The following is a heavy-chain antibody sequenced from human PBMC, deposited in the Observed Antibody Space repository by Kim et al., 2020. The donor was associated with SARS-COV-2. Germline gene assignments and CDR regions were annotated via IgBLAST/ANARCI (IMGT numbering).Heavy chain of an antibody. CDR1: GGSVSSGSYY. CDR2: IYYSGST. D-gene: IGHD1-26*01. Sequence: SETLSLTCTVSGGSVSSGSYYWSWIRQPPGKGLEWIGYIYYSGSTNYNPSLKSRVTISVDTSKNQFSLKLSSVTAADTAVYYCAREQGVGATWGPAFDI. J-gene: IGHJ3*02. CDR3: AREQGVGATWGPAFDI. V-gene: IGHV4-61*01.